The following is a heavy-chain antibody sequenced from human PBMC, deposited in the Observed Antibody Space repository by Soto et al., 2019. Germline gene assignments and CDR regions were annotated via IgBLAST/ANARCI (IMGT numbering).Heavy chain of an antibody. CDR3: ARSHWNDPFDY. D-gene: IGHD1-1*01. J-gene: IGHJ4*02. CDR1: GGSFSGYY. V-gene: IGHV4-34*01. Sequence: QVQLQQWGAGLLKPSETLSLTCAVYGGSFSGYYWSWIRQPPGKGLEWIGEINHSGSTNYNPSLKSRVTISVDTSKNQFSLKLSSVTAADTAVYYCARSHWNDPFDYWGQGTLVTVSS. CDR2: INHSGST.